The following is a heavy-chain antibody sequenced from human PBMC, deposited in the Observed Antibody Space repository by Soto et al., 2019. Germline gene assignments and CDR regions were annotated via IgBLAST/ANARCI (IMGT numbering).Heavy chain of an antibody. J-gene: IGHJ5*02. D-gene: IGHD6-13*01. Sequence: ASVKVSCKASGYTFTIYYMHWVRQAPGQGLEWMGIINPSGGSTSYAQKFQGRVTMTRDTSTGTVYMELSSLRSEDTAVYYCARKAPYSSSWYWWFDPWGQGTLVTVSS. CDR3: ARKAPYSSSWYWWFDP. CDR2: INPSGGST. CDR1: GYTFTIYY. V-gene: IGHV1-46*01.